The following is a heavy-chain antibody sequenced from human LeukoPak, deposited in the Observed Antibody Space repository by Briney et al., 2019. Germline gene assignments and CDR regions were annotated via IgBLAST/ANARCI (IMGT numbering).Heavy chain of an antibody. CDR2: IYYSGST. V-gene: IGHV4-59*08. CDR1: GGSISSYY. J-gene: IGHJ4*02. Sequence: SETLSLTCTVSGGSISSYYWSWIRQPPGKGLEWIGYIYYSGSTNYNPSLKSRVTISVDTSKNQFSLKLSSVTAADTAVYYCARHRLLLGATTVGFDYWGQGTLVTVSS. CDR3: ARHRLLLGATTVGFDY. D-gene: IGHD1-26*01.